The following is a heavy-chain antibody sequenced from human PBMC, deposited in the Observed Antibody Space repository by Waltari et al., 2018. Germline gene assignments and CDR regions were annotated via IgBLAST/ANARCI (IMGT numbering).Heavy chain of an antibody. CDR2: ISSSGSTI. V-gene: IGHV3-11*04. D-gene: IGHD2-15*01. Sequence: QVQLVESGGGLVKPGGSLRLSCAASGFAFSDYYMSWIRQAPGKGLEWVSYISSSGSTIYYADSVKGRFTISRDNAKNSLNLQMNSLRAEDTAVYYCAGDTAPRRGYCSGGSCYSEGYYYYGMDVWGQGTTVTVSS. J-gene: IGHJ6*02. CDR1: GFAFSDYY. CDR3: AGDTAPRRGYCSGGSCYSEGYYYYGMDV.